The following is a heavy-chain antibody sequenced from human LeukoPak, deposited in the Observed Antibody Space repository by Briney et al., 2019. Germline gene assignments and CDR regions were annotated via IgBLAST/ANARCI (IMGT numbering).Heavy chain of an antibody. D-gene: IGHD6-19*01. CDR1: GGSISSGSYY. CDR3: ARGPQWLALYYYYGMDV. CDR2: IYYSGST. V-gene: IGHV4-31*03. Sequence: SETLSLTCTVSGGSISSGSYYWSWIRQHPGKGLEWIGYIYYSGSTYYNPSLKSRVTISVDTSKNQFSLKLSSVTAADTAVYYCARGPQWLALYYYYGMDVWGQGTTVTVSS. J-gene: IGHJ6*02.